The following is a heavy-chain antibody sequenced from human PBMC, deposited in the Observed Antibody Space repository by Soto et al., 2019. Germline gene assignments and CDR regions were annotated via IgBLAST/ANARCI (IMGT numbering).Heavy chain of an antibody. Sequence: GGSLRLSCAVSGFTFDSYPMHWVRQAPGKGLEWVAVVSYDGTKEYYADSVKGRFTISRDNSKSTLSLQMNSLGADDTAVYYCARAEYSSSWSPYYYYYGMDVWGQGTTVTVSS. J-gene: IGHJ6*02. CDR3: ARAEYSSSWSPYYYYYGMDV. V-gene: IGHV3-30*14. CDR2: VSYDGTKE. D-gene: IGHD6-13*01. CDR1: GFTFDSYP.